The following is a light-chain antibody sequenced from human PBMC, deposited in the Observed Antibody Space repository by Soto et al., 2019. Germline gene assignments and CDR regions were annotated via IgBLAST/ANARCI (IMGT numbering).Light chain of an antibody. V-gene: IGKV1-39*01. J-gene: IGKJ4*01. CDR1: QSISSY. CDR2: AAS. Sequence: DIQMTQSPSSLSASVGDRVTITCRPSQSISSYLNWYQQKPGKAPKLLIYAASSLQSGVPSRFSGSGSGTDFTLTISSLQPEDFATYYCQHSYSTPLTFGGGTKVEIK. CDR3: QHSYSTPLT.